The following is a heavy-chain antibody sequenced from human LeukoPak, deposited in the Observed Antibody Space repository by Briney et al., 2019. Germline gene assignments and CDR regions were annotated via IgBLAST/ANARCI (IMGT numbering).Heavy chain of an antibody. CDR1: GFTFSSYA. D-gene: IGHD3-10*01. CDR2: ISSNGGST. J-gene: IGHJ4*02. Sequence: PGGSLRLSCAASGFTFSSYAMHWVRQAPGKGLEYVSAISSNGGSTYYANSVKGRFTISRDNSKNTLYLQMGSLRAEDMAVYYCARAHYYGSGSFLLRSGFDYWGQGTLVTVSS. CDR3: ARAHYYGSGSFLLRSGFDY. V-gene: IGHV3-64*01.